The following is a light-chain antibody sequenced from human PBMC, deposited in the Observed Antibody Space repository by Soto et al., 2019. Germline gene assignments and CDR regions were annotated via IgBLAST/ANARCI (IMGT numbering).Light chain of an antibody. CDR1: SSNIGNNA. Sequence: QSMVTQPPSVSAAPRQRVTISCSGSSSNIGNNAVNWYQQLPGKAPKLLIHFDERVPSGVSDRFSASKSGTSASLTISGLQADDEGDYYSSVWNDSQVGPVFGGGTKLTVL. CDR3: SVWNDSQVGPV. V-gene: IGLV1-36*01. J-gene: IGLJ3*02. CDR2: FDE.